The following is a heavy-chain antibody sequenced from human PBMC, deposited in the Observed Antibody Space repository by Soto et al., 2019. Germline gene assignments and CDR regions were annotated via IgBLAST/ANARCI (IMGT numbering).Heavy chain of an antibody. V-gene: IGHV3-23*01. Sequence: PGGSLRLSCAASGFTFSTYAMTWVRQAPGKGLEWVSGVSGGDGRTYYADSVKGRFTISRDNSKNTLYLQMNSLRAEDTAVYYCAKDAILVGVYYFDYWGQGTLVTVSS. CDR3: AKDAILVGVYYFDY. D-gene: IGHD2-15*01. CDR2: VSGGDGRT. J-gene: IGHJ4*02. CDR1: GFTFSTYA.